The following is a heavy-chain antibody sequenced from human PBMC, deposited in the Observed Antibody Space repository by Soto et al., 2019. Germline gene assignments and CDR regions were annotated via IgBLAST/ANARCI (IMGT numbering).Heavy chain of an antibody. D-gene: IGHD4-17*01. CDR2: ISGSGGST. J-gene: IGHJ4*02. V-gene: IGHV3-23*01. CDR3: AKVSSGYGDYGGDFDY. Sequence: GESLKISCAASGFTFSSYAMSWVRQAPGKGLEWVSAISGSGGSTYYADSVKGRFTISRDNSKNTLYLQMNSLRAEDTAVYYCAKVSSGYGDYGGDFDYWGQGTLVTVSS. CDR1: GFTFSSYA.